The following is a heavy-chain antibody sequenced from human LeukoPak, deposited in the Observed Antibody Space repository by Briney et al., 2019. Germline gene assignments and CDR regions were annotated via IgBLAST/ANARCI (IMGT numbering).Heavy chain of an antibody. J-gene: IGHJ4*02. D-gene: IGHD6-19*01. CDR3: ARGSAWYDAY. CDR1: GYTFTDFA. Sequence: ASVKVSCKASGYTFTDFAMHWVRQAPGQRLEWMGWINTGTDDSKYSQKFQGRVTITRDTSARIVYMELSSLIFEDTAVYYCARGSAWYDAYWGQGTLVTVSS. CDR2: INTGTDDS. V-gene: IGHV1-3*04.